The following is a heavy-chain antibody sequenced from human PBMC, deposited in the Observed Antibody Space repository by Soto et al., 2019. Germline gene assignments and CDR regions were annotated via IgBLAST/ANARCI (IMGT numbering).Heavy chain of an antibody. J-gene: IGHJ4*02. CDR2: ITPYNGNV. V-gene: IGHV1-45*02. CDR3: ARSATSGDQQFIGS. Sequence: QMQLLQSGAEVKKTGSSVKISCKTSGWIFSFQYLHWVRQAPGQGLEWLGWITPYNGNVKYAQHFQDRISLTRDNSVTPLFLELRNLRSEDTGLYYCARSATSGDQQFIGSWGQGTLVTVSS. D-gene: IGHD1-1*01. CDR1: GWIFSFQY.